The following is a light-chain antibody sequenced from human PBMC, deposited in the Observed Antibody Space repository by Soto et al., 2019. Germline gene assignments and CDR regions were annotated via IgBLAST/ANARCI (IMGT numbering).Light chain of an antibody. CDR3: QHYNSYSDA. CDR2: KAS. Sequence: DIQMTQSPSTLSGSVGDRVTITCRGSQTISSWLAWYQQKPGKAPKLLIYKASTLKSGVPSRFSGSGPGTELTLTISSLQPDDFATYYCQHYNSYSDACGQGT. CDR1: QTISSW. V-gene: IGKV1-5*03. J-gene: IGKJ1*01.